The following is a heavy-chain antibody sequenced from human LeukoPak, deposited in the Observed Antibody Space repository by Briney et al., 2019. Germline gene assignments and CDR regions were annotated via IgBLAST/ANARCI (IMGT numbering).Heavy chain of an antibody. V-gene: IGHV4-59*01. CDR1: GGSISNYY. D-gene: IGHD4-17*01. Sequence: KPSETLSLTCTVSGGSISNYYRSWIRQPPGKGLEWIGYIYNSGHTNYNPSLKSRVTISEDTSKNQLSLKLSSVTAADTAVYYCARAAVTTSRYFQHWGQGTLVTVSS. J-gene: IGHJ1*01. CDR3: ARAAVTTSRYFQH. CDR2: IYNSGHT.